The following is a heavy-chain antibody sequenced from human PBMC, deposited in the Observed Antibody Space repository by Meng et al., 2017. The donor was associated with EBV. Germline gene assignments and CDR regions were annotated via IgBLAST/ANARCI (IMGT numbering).Heavy chain of an antibody. CDR3: ARPFPSWQSPRLDPFGA. D-gene: IGHD6-19*01. CDR2: VHYTGST. J-gene: IGHJ5*02. Sequence: QLQLRESGPGQVKPSXTLSLTCTXSGDSISSFYDWGWIRQPPGRGLEWIGSVHYTGSTYYSPSLKSRVTVSVDTSKNQFSLRLTSVTAADTAVYYCARPFPSWQSPRLDPFGAWGQGTLVTVSS. CDR1: GDSISSFYD. V-gene: IGHV4-39*01.